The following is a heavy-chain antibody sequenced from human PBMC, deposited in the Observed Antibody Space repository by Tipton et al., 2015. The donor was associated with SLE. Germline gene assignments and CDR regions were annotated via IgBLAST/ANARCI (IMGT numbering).Heavy chain of an antibody. Sequence: PGLVKPSGTLSLTCAVNGGSISSKNWWSWIRQPPGKGLEWIGEIDHSGSTNYNPSLKSRVTISVDTSKNQFSLNLNSVTAGDTAVYFCARQGTTRSPFDYWGQGTLVTVSS. V-gene: IGHV4-4*02. CDR1: GGSISSKNW. D-gene: IGHD1-14*01. CDR2: IDHSGST. J-gene: IGHJ4*02. CDR3: ARQGTTRSPFDY.